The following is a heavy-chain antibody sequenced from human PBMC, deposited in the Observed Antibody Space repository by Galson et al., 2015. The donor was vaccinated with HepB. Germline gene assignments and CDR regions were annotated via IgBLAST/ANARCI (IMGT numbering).Heavy chain of an antibody. V-gene: IGHV3-21*01. CDR3: ARVYGSGSYGYGMDV. D-gene: IGHD3-10*01. J-gene: IGHJ6*02. CDR1: GFTLSTYS. CDR2: ISSSSLYV. Sequence: SLRLSCASSGFTLSTYSMNWVRQAPGEGLEWVSSISSSSLYVYYADSVRGRFTVSRDNAKNSHNLQMNSLSAEDTAVYYCARVYGSGSYGYGMDVWGQGTTVTVS.